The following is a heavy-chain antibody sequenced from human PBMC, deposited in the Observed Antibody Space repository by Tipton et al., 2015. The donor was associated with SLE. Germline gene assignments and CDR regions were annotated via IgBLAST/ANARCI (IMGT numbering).Heavy chain of an antibody. D-gene: IGHD2-2*01. CDR2: IYHSGGT. CDR1: GGSISSGGYS. Sequence: LRLSCAVSGGSISSGGYSWNWIRQPPGKGLEWIGYIYHSGGTYYNPSLKSRVTISVDRSKNQFSLRLDSVTAGDTALYFCARDEVVMPAAYYSYYYMDVWGKGTTVTVSS. V-gene: IGHV4-30-2*01. J-gene: IGHJ6*03. CDR3: ARDEVVMPAAYYSYYYMDV.